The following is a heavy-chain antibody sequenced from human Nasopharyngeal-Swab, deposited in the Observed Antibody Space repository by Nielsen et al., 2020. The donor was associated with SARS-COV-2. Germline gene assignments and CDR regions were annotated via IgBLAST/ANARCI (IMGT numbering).Heavy chain of an antibody. J-gene: IGHJ4*02. D-gene: IGHD3-22*01. CDR2: IYYSGST. CDR3: ARPGYDSSGYTSYFDY. Sequence: WIRQAPGQGLEWIGRIYYSGSTYYNPSLKSRVTISVDTSKNQFSLKLSSATAADTAVYYCARPGYDSSGYTSYFDYWGQGTLVTVSS. V-gene: IGHV4-39*01.